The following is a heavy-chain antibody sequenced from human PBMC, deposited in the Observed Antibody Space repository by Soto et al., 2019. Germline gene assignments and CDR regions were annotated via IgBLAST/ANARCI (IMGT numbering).Heavy chain of an antibody. J-gene: IGHJ4*02. CDR1: GGTFSSYA. CDR2: IIPIFGTA. V-gene: IGHV1-69*13. D-gene: IGHD4-17*01. Sequence: SVKVSCKASGGTFSSYAISWVRQAPGQGLEWMGGIIPIFGTANYAQKFQGRVTITADESTSTAYTELSSLRSEDTAVYYCARAGSPTVTAYYFDYWGQGTLVTVSS. CDR3: ARAGSPTVTAYYFDY.